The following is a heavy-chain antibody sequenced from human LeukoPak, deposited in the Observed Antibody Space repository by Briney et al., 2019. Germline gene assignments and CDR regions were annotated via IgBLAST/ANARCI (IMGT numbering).Heavy chain of an antibody. CDR1: GGSFSGYY. Sequence: RSSETLSLTCAVYGGSFSGYYWSWIRQPPGKGLEWIGEINHSGSTNYNPSLKSRVTISVDTSKNQFSLKLSSVTAADTAVYYCARRITMIVVVMKSDWFDPWGQGTLVTVSS. J-gene: IGHJ5*02. D-gene: IGHD3-22*01. V-gene: IGHV4-34*01. CDR2: INHSGST. CDR3: ARRITMIVVVMKSDWFDP.